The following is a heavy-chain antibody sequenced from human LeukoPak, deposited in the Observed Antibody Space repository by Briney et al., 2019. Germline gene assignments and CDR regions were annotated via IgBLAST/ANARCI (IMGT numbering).Heavy chain of an antibody. J-gene: IGHJ4*02. Sequence: GGSLRLSCAASGFTFSSYWMSWVRQAPGKGLEWVANIKQDGSEKYYVDSVKGRFTISRDNAKNSLYLQMNSLRAEDTAVYYCARGLRYFDWLPHYWGQGTLVTVSS. V-gene: IGHV3-7*01. D-gene: IGHD3-9*01. CDR3: ARGLRYFDWLPHY. CDR1: GFTFSSYW. CDR2: IKQDGSEK.